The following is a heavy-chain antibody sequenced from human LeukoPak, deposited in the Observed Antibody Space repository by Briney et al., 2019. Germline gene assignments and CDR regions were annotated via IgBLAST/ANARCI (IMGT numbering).Heavy chain of an antibody. D-gene: IGHD6-13*01. CDR3: ARAAGQRSNYYYYGMDV. CDR2: IYPGDSDT. CDR1: GYSFTTYW. J-gene: IGHJ6*02. Sequence: PGESLKISCKGSGYSFTTYWIGWVRQMPGKGLEWMGIIYPGDSDTRYSPPFQGQVTISADKSISTAYLQWSSLKASDTAMYYCARAAGQRSNYYYYGMDVWGQGTTVTVSS. V-gene: IGHV5-51*01.